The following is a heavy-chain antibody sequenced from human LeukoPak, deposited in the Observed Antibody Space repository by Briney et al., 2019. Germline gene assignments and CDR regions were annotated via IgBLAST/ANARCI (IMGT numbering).Heavy chain of an antibody. Sequence: GGSLGLSCAASGFTFSSYAMSWVRQAPGKGLEWVSGIVGSGGHTYYADSVKGRFTISRDNSTNTLHLQMNSLRAEDTAVYYCAKDWDSTGYYLDYWGQGTLVTVSS. J-gene: IGHJ4*02. D-gene: IGHD3-22*01. CDR3: AKDWDSTGYYLDY. V-gene: IGHV3-23*01. CDR1: GFTFSSYA. CDR2: IVGSGGHT.